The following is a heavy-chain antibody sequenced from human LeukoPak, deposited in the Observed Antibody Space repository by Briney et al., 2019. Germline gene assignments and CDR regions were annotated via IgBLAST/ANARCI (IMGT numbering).Heavy chain of an antibody. Sequence: PSETLSLTCAVSGGSFSGYYWSWIRQPPGKGLEWIGEINHSGSTNYKPSLKSRVTISVDTSKNQFSLKLSSVTAEDTAVYYCARGTARFNWGQGTLVTVSS. V-gene: IGHV4-34*01. CDR2: INHSGST. J-gene: IGHJ4*02. CDR3: ARGTARFN. CDR1: GGSFSGYY.